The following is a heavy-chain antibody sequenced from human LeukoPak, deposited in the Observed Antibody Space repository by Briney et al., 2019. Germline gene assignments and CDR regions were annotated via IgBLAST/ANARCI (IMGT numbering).Heavy chain of an antibody. CDR2: ISYDGSNK. V-gene: IGHV3-30*04. CDR3: ARDSLLGGSSGWFYWFDP. CDR1: GFTFSSYA. J-gene: IGHJ5*02. Sequence: GGSLRLSCAASGFTFSSYAMHWVRQAPGKGLEWVAVISYDGSNKYYADSVKGRFTISRDNSKNTLYLQMSSLRAEDTAVYYCARDSLLGGSSGWFYWFDPWGQGTLVTVSS. D-gene: IGHD6-19*01.